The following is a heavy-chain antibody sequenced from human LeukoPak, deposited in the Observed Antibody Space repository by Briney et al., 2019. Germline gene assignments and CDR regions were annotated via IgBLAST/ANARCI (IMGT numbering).Heavy chain of an antibody. CDR3: IKDLSGTWSFDY. D-gene: IGHD1-26*01. CDR1: GASISGYF. Sequence: PSETLSLTCTVSGASISGYFWSWVRQAPGKGLEYVSTISDNGDNTCYADSVKGRFIISRDNSKNTLYLQMNSLRVEDTAVYYCIKDLSGTWSFDYWSQGTLLIVSS. V-gene: IGHV3-64D*08. CDR2: ISDNGDNT. J-gene: IGHJ4*02.